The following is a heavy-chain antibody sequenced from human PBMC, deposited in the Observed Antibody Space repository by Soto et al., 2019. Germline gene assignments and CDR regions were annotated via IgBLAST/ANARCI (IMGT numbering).Heavy chain of an antibody. CDR2: IYHGVST. V-gene: IGHV4-31*03. CDR1: SGSIGSGNYY. CDR3: ARDRDTLRLHYAFDI. D-gene: IGHD3-16*01. Sequence: QVQLQESGPGLVKPSQTLSLTCTVSSGSIGSGNYYWTWIRQHPGKGLEWIGYIYHGVSTYYNPSLKRRPTLXVDMSKNQFSLRLNSVTAADTAVYYCARDRDTLRLHYAFDIWGQGTMVTVSS. J-gene: IGHJ3*02.